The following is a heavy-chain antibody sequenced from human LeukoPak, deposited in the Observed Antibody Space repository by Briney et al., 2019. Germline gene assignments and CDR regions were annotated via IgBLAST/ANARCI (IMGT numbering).Heavy chain of an antibody. D-gene: IGHD3-10*01. Sequence: GGSLRLSCAASGFTFSSYNINWVRQAPGKGLEWVSYISSSRRTISYADSVKGRFTISRDNAKNSLYLQMNSLRVEDTAIYYCAKVAKYYYGSETYYFFEHWGQGTPVTASS. CDR1: GFTFSSYN. CDR2: ISSSRRTI. J-gene: IGHJ4*02. V-gene: IGHV3-48*04. CDR3: AKVAKYYYGSETYYFFEH.